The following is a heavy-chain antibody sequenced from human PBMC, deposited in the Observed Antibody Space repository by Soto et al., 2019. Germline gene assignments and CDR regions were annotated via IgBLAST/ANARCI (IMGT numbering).Heavy chain of an antibody. CDR3: PRASVPVITSWRGVGV. D-gene: IGHD3-10*01. V-gene: IGHV4-30-4*01. CDR1: GDSITSDDYY. CDR2: IDYTGNT. Sequence: QVQLQESGPGLLRPSQTLSLTCTVSGDSITSDDYYWTWIRQPPGKGLEWLGHIDYTGNTSYNPSLEGRGSIPIDTSQSQFSLGVRSVTAEDTAVYSCPRASVPVITSWRGVGVWGHGTSMIVSS. J-gene: IGHJ6*02.